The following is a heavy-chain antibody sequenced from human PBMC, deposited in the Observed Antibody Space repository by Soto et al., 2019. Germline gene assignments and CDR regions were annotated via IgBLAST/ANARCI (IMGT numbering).Heavy chain of an antibody. V-gene: IGHV3-30*18. CDR1: GFTFSSYG. J-gene: IGHJ4*02. CDR3: AKDPNYYDSSGYDY. D-gene: IGHD3-22*01. Sequence: GGSLRLSCAASGFTFSSYGMHWVRQAPGKGLEWVAVISYDGSNKYYADSVKGRFTISRDNSKTTLYLQMNSLRAEDTAVYYCAKDPNYYDSSGYDYWGQGTLVTVSS. CDR2: ISYDGSNK.